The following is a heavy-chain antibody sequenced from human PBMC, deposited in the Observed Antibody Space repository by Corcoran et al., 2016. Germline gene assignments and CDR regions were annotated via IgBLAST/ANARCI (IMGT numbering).Heavy chain of an antibody. CDR1: GDSVSSGSYY. D-gene: IGHD3-10*01. Sequence: QVQLQESGPGLVKPSETLSLTCTVSGDSVSSGSYYWSWIRQPPGKGLEWIGYIYYSGSTNYNHSLKSRVTISVDTSKNPFSLKMSPVTAADTGVYYWSGGMGIIWCGDDTRLDPWGQGTLVTVSS. J-gene: IGHJ5*02. CDR2: IYYSGST. V-gene: IGHV4-61*01. CDR3: SGGMGIIWCGDDTRLDP.